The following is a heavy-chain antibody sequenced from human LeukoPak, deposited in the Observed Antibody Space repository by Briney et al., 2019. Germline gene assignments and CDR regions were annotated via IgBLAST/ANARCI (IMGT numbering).Heavy chain of an antibody. CDR2: IHSTGST. CDR1: DGPINSYS. CDR3: ARVQYGFYYYMDI. J-gene: IGHJ6*03. D-gene: IGHD5-24*01. V-gene: IGHV4-4*07. Sequence: SETLSLTCTVSDGPINSYSWTWIRQSAGKGLEWIGRIHSTGSTNYNPSLRSRVSMSIDTPKKQFSLNLTSVPAADTAVYYCARVQYGFYYYMDIWGKGTMVTVSS.